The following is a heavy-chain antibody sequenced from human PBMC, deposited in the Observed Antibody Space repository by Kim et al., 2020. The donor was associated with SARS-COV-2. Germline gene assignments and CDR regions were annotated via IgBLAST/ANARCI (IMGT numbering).Heavy chain of an antibody. CDR2: IYYSGRT. CDR3: ARAGATIFGVVSAFDI. V-gene: IGHV4-31*03. J-gene: IGHJ3*02. D-gene: IGHD3-3*01. CDR1: GGSISSGGYY. Sequence: SETLSLTCTVSGGSISSGGYYWSWIRPHPGKGLEWIGYIYYSGRTYYNPSLKRRVTISVDTPKNQFSLKLGSVTAADTAVYYCARAGATIFGVVSAFDIWGQGTMVTVSS.